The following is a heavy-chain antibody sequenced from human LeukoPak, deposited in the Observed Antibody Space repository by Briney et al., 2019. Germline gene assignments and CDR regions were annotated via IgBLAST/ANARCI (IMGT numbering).Heavy chain of an antibody. Sequence: PSETLSLTCTVSGYSISSGYYWGWIRQPPGKGLEWIGSIYHGGSTYYNPSLESRVTISVDTSKNQFSLKLSSVTAADTAVYYCARGHSSGWPTDYWGQGTLVTVSS. CDR1: GYSISSGYY. CDR3: ARGHSSGWPTDY. V-gene: IGHV4-38-2*02. CDR2: IYHGGST. D-gene: IGHD6-19*01. J-gene: IGHJ4*02.